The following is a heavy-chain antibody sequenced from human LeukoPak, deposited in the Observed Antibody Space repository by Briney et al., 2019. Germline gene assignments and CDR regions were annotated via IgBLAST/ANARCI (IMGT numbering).Heavy chain of an antibody. J-gene: IGHJ4*02. CDR1: GFTFSSYA. V-gene: IGHV3-64*01. CDR3: ACNRWLQSPFDY. D-gene: IGHD5-24*01. Sequence: GGSLRLSCAASGFTFSSYAMHWVRQAPGKGLEYVSAISSNGGSTYYANSVKGRFTISRDNSKNTLYLQMGSLRAEDMAVYYCACNRWLQSPFDYWGQGTLVTVSS. CDR2: ISSNGGST.